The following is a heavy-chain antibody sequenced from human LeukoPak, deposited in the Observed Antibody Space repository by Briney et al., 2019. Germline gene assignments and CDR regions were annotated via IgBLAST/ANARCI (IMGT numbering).Heavy chain of an antibody. CDR1: GFNFGIYG. CDR2: MWDDGTNE. V-gene: IGHV3-33*01. Sequence: PGGSLRLSCTASGFNFGIYGMHWVRQAPGKGLEWVAVMWDDGTNENYVESVKGRFSISRDNGQRTLFLQMNSLRVEDTAVYYCARVGAAAGPDHYYYYYGMDVWGQGTTVTVSS. D-gene: IGHD6-13*01. J-gene: IGHJ6*02. CDR3: ARVGAAAGPDHYYYYYGMDV.